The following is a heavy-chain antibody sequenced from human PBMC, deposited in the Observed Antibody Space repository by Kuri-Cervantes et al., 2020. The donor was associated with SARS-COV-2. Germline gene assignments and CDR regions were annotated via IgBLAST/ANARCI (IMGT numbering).Heavy chain of an antibody. Sequence: AVKVSCKGTGYTYTGYHMYWVRQAPGKGLEWIGWINPNSGGTNYAQNFQGWVTMTRDKSISTAYMELSRLRSDDTDVYYCARGMVRGIIRYYYYAMDVWGQGTTVTVSS. D-gene: IGHD3-10*01. CDR1: GYTYTGYH. J-gene: IGHJ6*02. V-gene: IGHV1-2*04. CDR2: INPNSGGT. CDR3: ARGMVRGIIRYYYYAMDV.